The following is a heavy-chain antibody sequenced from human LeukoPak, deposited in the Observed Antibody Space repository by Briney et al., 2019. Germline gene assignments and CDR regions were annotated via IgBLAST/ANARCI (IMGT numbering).Heavy chain of an antibody. CDR3: ARGRDIVGGSGSPHD. D-gene: IGHD3-10*01. CDR1: GGSISSGGYS. Sequence: SQTLSLTCAVSGGSISSGGYSWSWIRQPPGKGLEWIGYIYHSGSTNYNPSLKSRVTISVDTSKNQFSLKLSSVTAADTAVYYCARGRDIVGGSGSPHDWGQGTLVTVSS. J-gene: IGHJ4*02. V-gene: IGHV4-30-2*01. CDR2: IYHSGST.